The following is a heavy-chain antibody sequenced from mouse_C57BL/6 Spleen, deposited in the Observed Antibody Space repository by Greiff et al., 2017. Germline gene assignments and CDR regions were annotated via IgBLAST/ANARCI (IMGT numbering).Heavy chain of an antibody. Sequence: VQLQQSGPVLVKPGASVKMSCKASGYTFTDYYMNWVKQSHGKSLEWIGVINPYNGGTSYNQKFKGKATLTVDKSSSTAYMELNSLTSEDAAVYYCARRDYGSSYWYVDGWGTGTTVTVSS. CDR1: GYTFTDYY. J-gene: IGHJ1*03. V-gene: IGHV1-19*01. CDR3: ARRDYGSSYWYVDG. D-gene: IGHD1-1*01. CDR2: INPYNGGT.